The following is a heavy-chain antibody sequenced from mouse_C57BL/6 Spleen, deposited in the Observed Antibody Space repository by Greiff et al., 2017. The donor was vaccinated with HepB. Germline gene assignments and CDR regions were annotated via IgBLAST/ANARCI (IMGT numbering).Heavy chain of an antibody. CDR3: TTGAYYGSRGDFDY. V-gene: IGHV14-4*01. J-gene: IGHJ2*01. CDR2: IDPENGDT. D-gene: IGHD1-1*01. Sequence: VQLQQSGAELVRPGASVKVSCTASGFNIKDDYMHWVKQRPEQGLEWIGWIDPENGDTEYASKFQGKATITADTSSNTAYLQLSSLTSEDTAVYYCTTGAYYGSRGDFDYWGQGTTLTVSS. CDR1: GFNIKDDY.